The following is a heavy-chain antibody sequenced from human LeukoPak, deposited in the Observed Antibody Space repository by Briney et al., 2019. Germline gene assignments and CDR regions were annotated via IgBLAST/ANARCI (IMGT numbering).Heavy chain of an antibody. CDR3: AKDIAQRLVGVLYFDY. CDR2: ISGSGGST. D-gene: IGHD6-13*01. Sequence: PGGSLRLSCAASGFTFSSYAMSWARQAPGKGLGWVSAISGSGGSTYYADSVKGRFTISRDNSKTTLYLQMNSLRAEDTAVYYCAKDIAQRLVGVLYFDYWGQGTLVTVSS. CDR1: GFTFSSYA. J-gene: IGHJ4*02. V-gene: IGHV3-23*01.